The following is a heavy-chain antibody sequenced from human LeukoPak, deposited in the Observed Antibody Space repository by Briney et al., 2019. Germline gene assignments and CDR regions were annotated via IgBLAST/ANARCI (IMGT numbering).Heavy chain of an antibody. D-gene: IGHD1-26*01. CDR1: GVSIGSSF. CDR2: ISYSGRT. Sequence: SETLSLTCSVSGVSIGSSFWNWIRLSPGKGLEWVGYISYSGRTNYSPSHKRRVTISIDTSNNQLSLTLTSVTAADTALYYCARDRSGTSYPFDVWGQGTMVSVSA. CDR3: ARDRSGTSYPFDV. V-gene: IGHV4-59*13. J-gene: IGHJ3*01.